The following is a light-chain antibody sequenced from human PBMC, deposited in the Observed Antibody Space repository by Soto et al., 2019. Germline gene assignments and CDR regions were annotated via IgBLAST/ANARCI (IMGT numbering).Light chain of an antibody. Sequence: PHATLSLSPGERATLSCRASQSVSSYLAWYQQKPGQAPRLLIYDASNRATGIPARFSGSGSGTDFTLTISSLEPEDFAVYYCQQRSNWPPLTFGGGTKVDIK. J-gene: IGKJ4*01. CDR1: QSVSSY. CDR3: QQRSNWPPLT. CDR2: DAS. V-gene: IGKV3-11*01.